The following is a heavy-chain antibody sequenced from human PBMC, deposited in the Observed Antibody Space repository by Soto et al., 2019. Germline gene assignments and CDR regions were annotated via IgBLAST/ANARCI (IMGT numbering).Heavy chain of an antibody. CDR3: ARQICSNYRFGSGGLDV. Sequence: QVQLVQSGAEVKKPGSSVKLSCKASGGTFSSYAISWVRQAPGQGLEWMGGIIPIFGTANYAQKFQGGVTITADKSTSTDYMELRSLRSEDTDVYYCARQICSNYRFGSGGLDVWGQGTTVTVSS. V-gene: IGHV1-69*06. CDR1: GGTFSSYA. D-gene: IGHD4-4*01. CDR2: IIPIFGTA. J-gene: IGHJ6*02.